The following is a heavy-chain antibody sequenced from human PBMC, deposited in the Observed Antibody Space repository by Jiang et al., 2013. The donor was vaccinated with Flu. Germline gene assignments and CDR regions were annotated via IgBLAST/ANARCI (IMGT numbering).Heavy chain of an antibody. CDR3: ARGKERFLELGNNWFDP. Sequence: YAISWVRQAPGQGLEWMGGIIPSLWYSKLRTEVPGQSHDYRGRIHEHSLHELSSLRSEDTAVYYCARGKERFLELGNNWFDPWGQGTLVTVSS. J-gene: IGHJ5*02. CDR1: YA. V-gene: IGHV1-69*01. CDR2: IIPSLWYS. D-gene: IGHD3-3*01.